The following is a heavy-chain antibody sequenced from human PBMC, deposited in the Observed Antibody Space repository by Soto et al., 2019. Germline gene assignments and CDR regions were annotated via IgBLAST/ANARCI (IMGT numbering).Heavy chain of an antibody. J-gene: IGHJ6*02. CDR1: GGSISSYY. CDR3: ARGGVGYGMDV. D-gene: IGHD3-10*01. V-gene: IGHV4-59*01. CDR2: IYYSGST. Sequence: PSETLSLTCTVSGGSISSYYWSWIRQPPGKGLEWIGYIYYSGSTNYNPSLKSRVTISVDTSKNQFSLKLSSVTAADTAVYYCARGGVGYGMDVWGQGTTVTVSS.